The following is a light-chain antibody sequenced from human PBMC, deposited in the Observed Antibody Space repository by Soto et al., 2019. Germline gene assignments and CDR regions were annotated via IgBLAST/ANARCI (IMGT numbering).Light chain of an antibody. Sequence: DIVMTQSPDSLAVSLSERATINCKSSQSVLYSSNNKNYLAWYQQKPGQPPKLLIYWASTRESGVPDRFSGRGSGTDFTLTISSLQAEDVAVYYCQQYYSTPRTFGQGTKV. V-gene: IGKV4-1*01. CDR1: QSVLYSSNNKNY. CDR3: QQYYSTPRT. J-gene: IGKJ1*01. CDR2: WAS.